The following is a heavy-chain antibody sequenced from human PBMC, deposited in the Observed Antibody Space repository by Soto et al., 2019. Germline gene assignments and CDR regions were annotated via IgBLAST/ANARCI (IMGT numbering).Heavy chain of an antibody. CDR2: INHSGST. Sequence: SETLSLTCAVYGGSFSGYYWSWIRQPPGKGLEWIGEINHSGSTNYNPSLKSRVTISVDTSKNQFSLKLSSVTAADTAVYYCARGSIVVVPAAIFWEYMDVRGKGTTVTVSS. J-gene: IGHJ6*03. V-gene: IGHV4-34*01. CDR1: GGSFSGYY. CDR3: ARGSIVVVPAAIFWEYMDV. D-gene: IGHD2-2*01.